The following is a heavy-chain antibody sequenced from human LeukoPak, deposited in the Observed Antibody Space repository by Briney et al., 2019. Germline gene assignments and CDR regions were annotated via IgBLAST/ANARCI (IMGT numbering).Heavy chain of an antibody. CDR1: GFTFSSYA. CDR3: AKDRGSGWPQFDY. J-gene: IGHJ4*02. V-gene: IGHV3-23*01. CDR2: ISGRGGST. Sequence: GGSLRLSCAASGFTFSSYAMSWVRQAPGKGLEWVSAISGRGGSTYYADSGKGRFTISRDNSKNTLYLQMNSLRAEDTAVYYCAKDRGSGWPQFDYWGQGTLVTVSS. D-gene: IGHD6-19*01.